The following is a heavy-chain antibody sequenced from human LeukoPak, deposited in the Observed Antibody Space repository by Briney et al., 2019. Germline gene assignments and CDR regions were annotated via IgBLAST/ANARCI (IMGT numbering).Heavy chain of an antibody. J-gene: IGHJ6*03. D-gene: IGHD2-8*01. V-gene: IGHV1-18*04. CDR3: VRAVGLYCTNGVCSRSMPGSYYYYYMDV. CDR2: ISGYNGNT. CDR1: GYTFTYRY. Sequence: ASVKVSCKASGYTFTYRYLHWVRQAPGQALEWMGRISGYNGNTNYAQNLQGRVTMTTDTSTSTAYMELRSLRSDDTAVYYCVRAVGLYCTNGVCSRSMPGSYYYYYMDVWGKGTTVTVSS.